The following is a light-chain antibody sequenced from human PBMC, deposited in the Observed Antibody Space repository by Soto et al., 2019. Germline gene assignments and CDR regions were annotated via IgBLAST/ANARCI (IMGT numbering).Light chain of an antibody. CDR2: EVS. CDR1: SSDVGSHNL. J-gene: IGLJ7*01. V-gene: IGLV2-23*02. Sequence: QSALTQPASVSGSPGQSITISCTGTSSDVGSHNLVSWYQQHPGQAPKLMIYEVSKRPLGVSARFSASKSGNTASLTISRLQVEDEADYYCCSYGGSRAVFGGGTQLTVL. CDR3: CSYGGSRAV.